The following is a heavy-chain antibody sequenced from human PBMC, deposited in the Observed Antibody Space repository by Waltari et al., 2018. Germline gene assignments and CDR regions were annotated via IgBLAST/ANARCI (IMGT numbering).Heavy chain of an antibody. V-gene: IGHV4-34*01. Sequence: QVQLQQWGAGLLKPSETLSLTCAVYGGSFSGYYWSWIRQPPGKGLEWIGEINHSGSTYYNPSLKSRVTISVDTSKNQFSLKLSSVTAADTAVYYCARLAVAGYFQHWGQGTLVTVSS. CDR3: ARLAVAGYFQH. J-gene: IGHJ1*01. CDR2: INHSGST. CDR1: GGSFSGYY. D-gene: IGHD6-19*01.